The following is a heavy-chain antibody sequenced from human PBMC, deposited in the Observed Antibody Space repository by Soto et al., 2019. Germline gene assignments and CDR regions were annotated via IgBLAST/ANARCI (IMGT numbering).Heavy chain of an antibody. CDR3: ARRIDDFWSGYSRSPEYYFDY. D-gene: IGHD3-3*01. V-gene: IGHV4-59*08. Sequence: SETLSLTCTVSGGSISSYYWSWIRQPPGKGLKWIGYIYYSGSTNYNPSLKSRVTISVDTSKNQFSLKLSSVTAADTAVYYCARRIDDFWSGYSRSPEYYFDYWGQGTLVTVSS. CDR1: GGSISSYY. J-gene: IGHJ4*02. CDR2: IYYSGST.